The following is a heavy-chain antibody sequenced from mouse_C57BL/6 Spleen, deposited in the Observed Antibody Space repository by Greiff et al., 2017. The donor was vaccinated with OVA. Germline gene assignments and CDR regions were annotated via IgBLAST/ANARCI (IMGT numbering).Heavy chain of an antibody. CDR2: IWSGGST. J-gene: IGHJ4*01. CDR3: ARRGNSNLGAMDY. Sequence: QVHVKQSGPGLVQPSQSLSITCTVSGYSLTSYGVHWVRQSPGKGLEWLGVIWSGGSTDYNAAFISRLSISKDNSKSQVFFKMNSLQADDTAIYYCARRGNSNLGAMDYWGQGTSVTVSS. CDR1: GYSLTSYG. V-gene: IGHV2-2*01. D-gene: IGHD2-5*01.